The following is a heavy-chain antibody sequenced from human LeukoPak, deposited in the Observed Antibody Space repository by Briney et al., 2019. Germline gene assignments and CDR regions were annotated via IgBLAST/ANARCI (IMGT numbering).Heavy chain of an antibody. CDR3: AKEGSGWYEDY. CDR1: RFTFSRYA. CDR2: ISYDGSDK. Sequence: PGGSLRLSCAASRFTFSRYAMHWVRQAPGKGLEWVALISYDGSDKYYADSVQGRFTISRDNSKNTLYLQMNSLRAEDTAVYYCAKEGSGWYEDYWGQGTLVTVSS. D-gene: IGHD6-19*01. J-gene: IGHJ4*02. V-gene: IGHV3-30-3*01.